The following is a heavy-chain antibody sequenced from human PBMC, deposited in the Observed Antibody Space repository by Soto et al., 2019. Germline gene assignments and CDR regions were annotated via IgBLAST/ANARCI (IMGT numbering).Heavy chain of an antibody. J-gene: IGHJ4*02. CDR2: IYHSGST. D-gene: IGHD6-13*01. CDR1: GGSISSGGYS. V-gene: IGHV4-30-2*01. CDR3: DRDRAAAGQYFDY. Sequence: NPSETLSLTCAVSGGSISSGGYSWSWIRQPPGKGLEWIGYIYHSGSTYYNPSLKSRVTISVDRSKNQFSLKLSSVTAADTAVYYCDRDRAAAGQYFDYWGQGTLVTVSS.